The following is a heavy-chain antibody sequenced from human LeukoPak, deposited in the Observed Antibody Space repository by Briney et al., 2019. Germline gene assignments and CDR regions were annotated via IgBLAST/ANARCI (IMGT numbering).Heavy chain of an antibody. CDR2: INPDGTNT. CDR1: GFTFSSYS. D-gene: IGHD2/OR15-2a*01. J-gene: IGHJ4*02. CDR3: ICKRG. Sequence: SGGSLRLSCAASGFTFSSYSMNWVRQAPGKGLVWVSLINPDGTNTNYADSVKGRFTVSRDNAKNTLYLQMSSLRDEDTAVYYCICKRGGGQGTQVTVSS. V-gene: IGHV3-74*01.